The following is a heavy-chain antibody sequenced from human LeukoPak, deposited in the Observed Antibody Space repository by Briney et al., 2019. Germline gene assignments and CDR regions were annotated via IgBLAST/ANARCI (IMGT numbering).Heavy chain of an antibody. CDR1: GFTFSSYA. CDR3: AKEAMIVVVIGAFDI. J-gene: IGHJ3*02. D-gene: IGHD3-22*01. CDR2: ISGSGGST. Sequence: GGSLRLSCAASGFTFSSYAMSWVRQAPGKGLEWASAISGSGGSTYYADSVKGRFTISRDNYKNTLYLQMNSLRAEDKDVYYCAKEAMIVVVIGAFDIWGQGTMVTVSS. V-gene: IGHV3-23*01.